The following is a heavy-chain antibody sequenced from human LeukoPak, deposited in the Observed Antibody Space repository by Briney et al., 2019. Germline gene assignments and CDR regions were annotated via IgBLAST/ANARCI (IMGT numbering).Heavy chain of an antibody. V-gene: IGHV3-74*01. D-gene: IGHD5-12*01. CDR1: GFTFSSSW. J-gene: IGHJ4*02. Sequence: PGGSLRLSCEVSGFTFSSSWMHWVRQAPGKGLVWVSRINTDGSSTSYADSAKGRFTISRDNAKNTLYLQMSSLRAEDTSVYYCAGDFSGYNDYWGQGTLVTVSS. CDR3: AGDFSGYNDY. CDR2: INTDGSST.